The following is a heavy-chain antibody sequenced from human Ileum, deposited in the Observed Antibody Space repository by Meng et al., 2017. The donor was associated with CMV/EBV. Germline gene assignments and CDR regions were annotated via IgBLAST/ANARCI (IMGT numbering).Heavy chain of an antibody. D-gene: IGHD2-2*02. Sequence: FTTYDVNWVRQVTGQGLEWMGWMNPHSGNTGFAQNFQGRVTMTTNTSITTAYMELNSLRSDDTAVYYCARGTFIGYCSSPTCYTVDYWGQGTLVTVSS. CDR3: ARGTFIGYCSSPTCYTVDY. J-gene: IGHJ4*02. V-gene: IGHV1-8*01. CDR2: MNPHSGNT. CDR1: FTTYD.